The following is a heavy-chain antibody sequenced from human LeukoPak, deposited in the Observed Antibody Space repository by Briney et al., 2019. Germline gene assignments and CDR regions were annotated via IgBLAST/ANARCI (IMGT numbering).Heavy chain of an antibody. D-gene: IGHD5-18*01. CDR2: TGGSGINT. CDR1: GFSFSSFG. J-gene: IGHJ5*01. Sequence: GGSLRLSCAASGFSFSSFGMSWVRQAPGKGLEWVSTTGGSGINTYSADSVKGRFTISRDNSKNTLYLQMNSLRVEDTALYYCAKVENTALTWGHGTLVTVSS. V-gene: IGHV3-23*01. CDR3: AKVENTALT.